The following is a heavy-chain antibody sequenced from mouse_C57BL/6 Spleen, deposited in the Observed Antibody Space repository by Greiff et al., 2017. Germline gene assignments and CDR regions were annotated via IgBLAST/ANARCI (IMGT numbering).Heavy chain of an antibody. J-gene: IGHJ1*03. Sequence: QVQLQQPGAELVMPGASVKLSCKASGYTFTSYWMHWVKQRPGQGLEWIGEIDPSDSYTNYNQKFKGKSTLTVDKSSSTAYMQRSSLTSEDSAVYYCARSPYGSSLHWYFDVWGTGTTVTVSS. D-gene: IGHD1-1*01. CDR2: IDPSDSYT. CDR1: GYTFTSYW. CDR3: ARSPYGSSLHWYFDV. V-gene: IGHV1-69*01.